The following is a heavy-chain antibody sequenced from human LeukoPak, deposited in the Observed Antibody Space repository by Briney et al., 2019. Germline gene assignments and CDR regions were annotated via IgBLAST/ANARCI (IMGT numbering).Heavy chain of an antibody. CDR1: GFTFSSYR. V-gene: IGHV3-7*01. D-gene: IGHD6-13*01. Sequence: GGSLRLSCAASGFTFSSYRMSWVREAPGKGREWVADITQDGGETYYADSVKGRFTISRDSAKNTLYMQMNSLRAEDTAVYYGARDVAAARDYYYNYTIDIWGKGTPVTVSS. CDR3: ARDVAAARDYYYNYTIDI. J-gene: IGHJ6*03. CDR2: ITQDGGET.